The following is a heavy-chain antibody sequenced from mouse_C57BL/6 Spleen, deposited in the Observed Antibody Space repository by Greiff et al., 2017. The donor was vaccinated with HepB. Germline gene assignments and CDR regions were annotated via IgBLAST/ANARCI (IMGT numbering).Heavy chain of an antibody. CDR1: GFTFSSYA. CDR3: ARDRGSNYDAMDY. V-gene: IGHV5-4*01. D-gene: IGHD1-1*01. J-gene: IGHJ4*01. CDR2: ISDGGSYT. Sequence: EVKVEESGGGLVKPGGSLKLSCAASGFTFSSYAMSWVRQTPEKRLEWVATISDGGSYTYYPDNVKGRFTISRDNAKNNLYLQMSHLKSEDTAMYYCARDRGSNYDAMDYWGQGTSVTVSS.